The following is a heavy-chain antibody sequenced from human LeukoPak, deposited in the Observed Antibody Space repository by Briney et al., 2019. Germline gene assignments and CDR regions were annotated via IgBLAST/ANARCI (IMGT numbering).Heavy chain of an antibody. CDR3: ARGTPATTDY. V-gene: IGHV4-30-2*01. D-gene: IGHD2-2*01. CDR1: GGSISSGGYY. Sequence: PSQTLSLTCTVSGGSISSGGYYWSWIRQPPGKGLEWNGYIYHSGSTYYNPSLKSRVTISVDRSKNQFSLKLSSVTAADTAVYYCARGTPATTDYWGQGTLVTVSS. J-gene: IGHJ4*02. CDR2: IYHSGST.